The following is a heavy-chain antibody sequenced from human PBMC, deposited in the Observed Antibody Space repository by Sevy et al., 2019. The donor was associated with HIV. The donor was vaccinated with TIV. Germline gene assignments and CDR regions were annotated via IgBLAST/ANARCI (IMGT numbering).Heavy chain of an antibody. V-gene: IGHV4-59*13. Sequence: SETLSLTCTVSGGSISSYYWSWIRQPPGKGLEWIGYSYYSGSTNYNPSLKSRVTISVDTSKNQFSLKLSSVTAAETAVYYCARVAGGDYGRVYYGMDVWGQGTTVTVSS. CDR3: ARVAGGDYGRVYYGMDV. CDR2: SYYSGST. D-gene: IGHD4-17*01. J-gene: IGHJ6*02. CDR1: GGSISSYY.